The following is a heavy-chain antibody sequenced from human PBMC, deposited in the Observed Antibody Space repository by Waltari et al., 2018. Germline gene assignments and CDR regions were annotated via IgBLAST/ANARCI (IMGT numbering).Heavy chain of an antibody. CDR2: IIPIFGTA. CDR3: ASQYYYDSSGAFDY. V-gene: IGHV1-69*01. CDR1: GGTFSSYA. D-gene: IGHD3-22*01. Sequence: VSCKASGGTFSSYAISWVRQAPGQGLEWMGGIIPIFGTANYAQKFQGRVTITADESTSTAYMELSSLRSEDTAVYYCASQYYYDSSGAFDYWGQGTLVTVSS. J-gene: IGHJ4*02.